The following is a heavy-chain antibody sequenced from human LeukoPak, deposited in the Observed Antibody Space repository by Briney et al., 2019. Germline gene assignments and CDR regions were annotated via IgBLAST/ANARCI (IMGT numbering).Heavy chain of an antibody. CDR2: IYYSGST. CDR3: ARGSAAGTDAFDI. J-gene: IGHJ3*02. CDR1: GGSISSSSYY. Sequence: SETLSLTCTVSGGSISSSSYYWGWIRQPPGKGLEWIGSIYYSGSTYYNPSLKSRVIISVDTSKNQFSLKLSSVTAADTAVYYCARGSAAGTDAFDIWGQGTMVTVSS. V-gene: IGHV4-39*07. D-gene: IGHD6-13*01.